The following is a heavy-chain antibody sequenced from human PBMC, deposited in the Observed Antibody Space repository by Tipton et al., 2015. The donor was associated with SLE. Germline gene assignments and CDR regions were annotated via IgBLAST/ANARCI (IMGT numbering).Heavy chain of an antibody. D-gene: IGHD3-16*01. Sequence: TLSLTCTVSGGSISSSSYYWGWIRQPPGKGLEWIGSIYYSGSTYYNPSLKSRVTISVETSKNQFSLKLSSVTAADTAVYYCARDRVDDYVWGSSDAFDIWGQGTMVTVSS. V-gene: IGHV4-39*07. CDR2: IYYSGST. CDR3: ARDRVDDYVWGSSDAFDI. CDR1: GGSISSSSYY. J-gene: IGHJ3*02.